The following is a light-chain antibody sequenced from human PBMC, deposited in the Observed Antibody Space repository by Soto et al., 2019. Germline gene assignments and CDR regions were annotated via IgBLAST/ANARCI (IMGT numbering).Light chain of an antibody. CDR2: EVS. J-gene: IGLJ2*01. CDR3: SSFTTSSTVV. V-gene: IGLV2-14*01. Sequence: QSALTQPASVSGSPGQSITISCTGTSSDVGGYNYVSWYQQHPGKAPKLMIYEVSNRPSGVSNRVSNSKSGNTASLTISGLQAEDEADYYCSSFTTSSTVVFGGGTKLTVL. CDR1: SSDVGGYNY.